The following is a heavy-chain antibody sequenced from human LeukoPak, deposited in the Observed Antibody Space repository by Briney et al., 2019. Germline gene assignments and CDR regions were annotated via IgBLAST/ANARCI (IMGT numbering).Heavy chain of an antibody. J-gene: IGHJ4*02. V-gene: IGHV5-51*01. Sequence: GESLKISCKGSGYSFTSYWIGWVRQMPGKGLEWMGIIYPGDSDTRYSPSFQGQVTILADKSISTAYLQWSSLKASDTAMYYCARWRWLQLDYFDYWGQGTLVTVSS. CDR1: GYSFTSYW. CDR3: ARWRWLQLDYFDY. D-gene: IGHD5-24*01. CDR2: IYPGDSDT.